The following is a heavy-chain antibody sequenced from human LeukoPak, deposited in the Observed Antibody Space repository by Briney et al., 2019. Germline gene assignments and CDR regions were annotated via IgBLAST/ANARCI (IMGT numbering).Heavy chain of an antibody. CDR3: ARSGIVNRNPGLFDP. Sequence: PSETLSLTCTVSGGSISSYYWSWIRQPPGKGLEWIGYIYYSGSTNYNPSLKSRVTISVDTSKNQFSLKLSSVTAADTAVYYCARSGIVNRNPGLFDPCGQGTLVTVSS. V-gene: IGHV4-59*01. CDR1: GGSISSYY. CDR2: IYYSGST. J-gene: IGHJ5*02. D-gene: IGHD1-14*01.